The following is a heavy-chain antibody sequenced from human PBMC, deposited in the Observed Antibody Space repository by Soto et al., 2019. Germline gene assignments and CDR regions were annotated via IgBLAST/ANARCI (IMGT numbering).Heavy chain of an antibody. V-gene: IGHV4-34*01. D-gene: IGHD3-16*02. CDR2: INHSGST. CDR3: ARGKLSDYVWGSYRYHFDY. Sequence: SQTLSLTCAVYGGSFSGYYWSWIRQPPGKGLEWIGEINHSGSTNYNPSLKSRVTISVDTSKNQLSLKLSSVTAADTAVYYCARGKLSDYVWGSYRYHFDYWGQGTVVTVSS. J-gene: IGHJ4*02. CDR1: GGSFSGYY.